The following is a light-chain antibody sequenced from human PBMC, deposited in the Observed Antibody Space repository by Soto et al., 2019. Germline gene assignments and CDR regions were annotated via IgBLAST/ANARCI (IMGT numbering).Light chain of an antibody. Sequence: DIQMTQSPSTLSASVGDRVTITCRASQSISTWLAWYQQKPGKGPKALIYDASTLESGVPSRFSGSGSGTEFTLTISSLQPDDFATYYCQQYASYWTFGQGTKVDIK. CDR2: DAS. CDR1: QSISTW. CDR3: QQYASYWT. J-gene: IGKJ1*01. V-gene: IGKV1-5*01.